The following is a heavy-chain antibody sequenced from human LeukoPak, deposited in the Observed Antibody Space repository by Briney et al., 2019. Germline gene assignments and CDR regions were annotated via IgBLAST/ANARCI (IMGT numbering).Heavy chain of an antibody. Sequence: GGSLRLSCAASGFAFSTYGMHWVRQAPGRGLEWVAVISYDGIVKHYTDSVKGRFTISRDNSRNTLYLRMNSLGTEDTAVYYCAKEIHPRSSNGWPFDYWGQGTLVTVSS. CDR2: ISYDGIVK. D-gene: IGHD6-19*01. J-gene: IGHJ4*02. CDR3: AKEIHPRSSNGWPFDY. V-gene: IGHV3-30*18. CDR1: GFAFSTYG.